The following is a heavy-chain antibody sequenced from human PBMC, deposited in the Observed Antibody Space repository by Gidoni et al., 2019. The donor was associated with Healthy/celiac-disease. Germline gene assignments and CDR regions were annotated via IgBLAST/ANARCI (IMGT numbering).Heavy chain of an antibody. J-gene: IGHJ4*02. CDR2: INHSGST. D-gene: IGHD6-13*01. CDR1: GGSFSGYY. CDR3: ARAHSTDIAAAGPYFDY. Sequence: QVQLQQWGAGLLKPSETLSLTCAVYGGSFSGYYWSWIRQPPGKGLEWIGEINHSGSTNYNPSLKSRVTISVDTSKNQFSLKLSSVTAADTAVYYCARAHSTDIAAAGPYFDYWGQGTLVTVSS. V-gene: IGHV4-34*01.